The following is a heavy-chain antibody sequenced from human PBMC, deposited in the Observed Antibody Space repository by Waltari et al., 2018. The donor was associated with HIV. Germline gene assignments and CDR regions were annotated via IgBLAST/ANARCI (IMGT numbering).Heavy chain of an antibody. CDR2: NNPGGGSA. V-gene: IGHV1-46*01. J-gene: IGHJ4*02. CDR3: ARHRSPSYSVMVVVKGSYDY. CDR1: GYTFSNYY. Sequence: QVQLVQSGAEVKKPGASVKVSCKASGYTFSNYYIHWMRQAPGQGLEWMGINNPGGGSASYAEKFEGRVTMTRDTSANTLYMELRSLTSEDTAVYYCARHRSPSYSVMVVVKGSYDYWGQGTLVTVSS. D-gene: IGHD2-15*01.